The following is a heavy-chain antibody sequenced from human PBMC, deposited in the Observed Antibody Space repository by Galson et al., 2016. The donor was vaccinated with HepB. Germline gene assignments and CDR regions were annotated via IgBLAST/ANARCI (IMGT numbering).Heavy chain of an antibody. CDR1: GFTFSNYW. J-gene: IGHJ6*02. Sequence: SLRLSCAASGFTFSNYWMHWVRQAPGKGLVWVSHIYRDGTKTNYADSVKGRFTISRDNAKNTVYVQMNSLRAEDTALYYCARGMGDRYAMDVWGQGTTVTVSS. D-gene: IGHD3-16*01. CDR3: ARGMGDRYAMDV. V-gene: IGHV3-74*01. CDR2: IYRDGTKT.